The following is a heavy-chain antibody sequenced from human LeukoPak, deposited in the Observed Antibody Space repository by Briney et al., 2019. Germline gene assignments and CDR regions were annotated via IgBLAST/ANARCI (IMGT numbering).Heavy chain of an antibody. D-gene: IGHD3-16*02. J-gene: IGHJ5*02. V-gene: IGHV3-7*01. CDR1: GFTFSNYW. CDR3: ARDIGWFDP. CDR2: IKQDGSEK. Sequence: GGSLRLSCAASGFTFSNYWMSWVRQAPGKGLEWVANIKQDGSEKYYVDSVKGRFTISRDNAKNSLYLQMNSLRAEDTAVYYCARDIGWFDPWGQGTLVTVSS.